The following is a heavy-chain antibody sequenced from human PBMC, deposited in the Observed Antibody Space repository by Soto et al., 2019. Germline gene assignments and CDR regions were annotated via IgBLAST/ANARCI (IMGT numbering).Heavy chain of an antibody. CDR3: AKGGSKAGMDV. CDR1: GFTFSKYG. Sequence: PGGSLRLSCSASGFTFSKYGMHWVRQAPGKGPEWVALISYDGSNKYYADSVEGRFTISRDKSKNTVSLQMNSLRVEDTAVYYCAKGGSKAGMDVWGQGTTVTVSS. D-gene: IGHD1-26*01. J-gene: IGHJ6*02. CDR2: ISYDGSNK. V-gene: IGHV3-30*18.